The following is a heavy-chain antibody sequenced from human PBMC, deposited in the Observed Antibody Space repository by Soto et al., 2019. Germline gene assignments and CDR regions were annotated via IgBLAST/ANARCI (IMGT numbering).Heavy chain of an antibody. V-gene: IGHV1-24*01. CDR2: FDPEDGET. Sequence: ASVKVSCKVSGYTLTELSMHWVRQAPGKGLEWMGGFDPEDGETIYAQKFQGRVTMAEDTSTDTAYMELSSLRSEDTAVYYCATNYDFWSGYFGWGQGTLVTVSS. CDR3: ATNYDFWSGYFG. CDR1: GYTLTELS. D-gene: IGHD3-3*01. J-gene: IGHJ4*02.